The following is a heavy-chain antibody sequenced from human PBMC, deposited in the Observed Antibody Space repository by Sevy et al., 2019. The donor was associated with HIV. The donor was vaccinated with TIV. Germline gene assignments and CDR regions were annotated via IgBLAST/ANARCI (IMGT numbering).Heavy chain of an antibody. V-gene: IGHV3-11*04. CDR2: ISSSGSTI. CDR1: GFTFSDYY. D-gene: IGHD3-22*01. Sequence: GGSLRLSCAASGFTFSDYYMSWIRQAPGKGLEWVSYISSSGSTIYYADSVKGRFTISRDNAKNSLYLQMNSLRAEDTAVYYCAKNYYDSSGYYYGVDVWGQGTTVTVSS. CDR3: AKNYYDSSGYYYGVDV. J-gene: IGHJ6*02.